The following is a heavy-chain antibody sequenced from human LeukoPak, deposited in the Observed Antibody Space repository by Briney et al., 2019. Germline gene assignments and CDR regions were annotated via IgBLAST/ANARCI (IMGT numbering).Heavy chain of an antibody. J-gene: IGHJ3*02. Sequence: PGGSLRLSCAASRFTFSSYSMNWVRQAPGKGLEWVSYITSSSRTIYYAESVKGRFTISRDNAKNSLYLQMNSLRAEDTAVYYCARRAYDAFDIWGQGTMVTVSS. CDR1: RFTFSSYS. V-gene: IGHV3-48*04. CDR3: ARRAYDAFDI. CDR2: ITSSSRTI.